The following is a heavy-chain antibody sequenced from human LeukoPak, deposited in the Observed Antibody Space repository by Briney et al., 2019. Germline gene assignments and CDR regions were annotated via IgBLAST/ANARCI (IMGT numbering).Heavy chain of an antibody. J-gene: IGHJ4*02. D-gene: IGHD4-23*01. Sequence: SDTLSLTCTVSGRPIRSYCWSWIRQPPGKGGEGIGYIDYSGSTNYNPSLKSRVTISVYTSKNQFSLKLRSVTAADTAVYYCAGEDYGGYRFDYWGQGTLVTVCS. CDR1: GRPIRSYC. V-gene: IGHV4-59*01. CDR2: IDYSGST. CDR3: AGEDYGGYRFDY.